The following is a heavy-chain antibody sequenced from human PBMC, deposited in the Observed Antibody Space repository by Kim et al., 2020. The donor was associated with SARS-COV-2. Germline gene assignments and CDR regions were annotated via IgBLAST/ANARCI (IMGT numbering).Heavy chain of an antibody. CDR2: ISYDGSNK. V-gene: IGHV3-30*18. J-gene: IGHJ6*01. D-gene: IGHD6-19*01. CDR3: AKGAYSSGWYWRYYYYYG. Sequence: GGSLRLSCAASGFTFSSYGMHWVRQAPGKGLEWVAVISYDGSNKYYADSVKGRFTISRDNSKNTLYLQMNSLRAEDTAVYYCAKGAYSSGWYWRYYYYYG. CDR1: GFTFSSYG.